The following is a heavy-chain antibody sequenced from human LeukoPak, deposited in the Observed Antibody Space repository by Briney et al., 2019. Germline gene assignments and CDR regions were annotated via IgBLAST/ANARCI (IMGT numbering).Heavy chain of an antibody. D-gene: IGHD6-19*01. CDR3: ARAVAVKGYYFDY. J-gene: IGHJ4*02. Sequence: ASVKVSCKASGGTFSSYAISWVRQAPGQGLEWMGGIIPIFGTANYAQKFQGRVTISTDESTSTAYMELSSLRSEDTAVYYCARAVAVKGYYFDYWGQGTLVTVSS. CDR1: GGTFSSYA. CDR2: IIPIFGTA. V-gene: IGHV1-69*05.